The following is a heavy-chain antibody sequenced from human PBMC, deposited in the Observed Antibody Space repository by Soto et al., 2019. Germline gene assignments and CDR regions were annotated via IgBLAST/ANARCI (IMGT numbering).Heavy chain of an antibody. Sequence: PSETLSLTCSVSGGSVSSHYWSWVRQPAGKGLEWIGRIYISGNTKYNPSFKSRVTMSVDTSKNQVSLRLSSVTAADTAVYYCARELKPYNSGWYFTLSWSQGTQVTVLL. J-gene: IGHJ5*02. V-gene: IGHV4-4*07. CDR3: ARELKPYNSGWYFTLS. CDR2: IYISGNT. D-gene: IGHD6-19*01. CDR1: GGSVSSHY.